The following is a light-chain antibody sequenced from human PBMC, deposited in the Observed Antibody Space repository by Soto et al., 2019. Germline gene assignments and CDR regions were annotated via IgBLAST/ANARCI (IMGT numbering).Light chain of an antibody. V-gene: IGKV3-15*01. CDR2: GAS. CDR3: QQYNKWLQT. J-gene: IGKJ1*01. CDR1: QSVSNN. Sequence: EIVMTQSPVTLSVSPGERATLSCRASQSVSNNLAWYQQRPGQAPRLLIYGASSRATGIPARFSGSGSGTHFTLTITTLQPEDVAVYYCQQYNKWLQTFDPGTKVEIK.